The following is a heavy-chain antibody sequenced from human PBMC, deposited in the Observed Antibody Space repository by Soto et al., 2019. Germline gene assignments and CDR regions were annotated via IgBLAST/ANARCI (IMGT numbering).Heavy chain of an antibody. D-gene: IGHD2-15*01. CDR1: GGSISSSSYY. J-gene: IGHJ4*02. CDR2: IYYSGST. Sequence: PSETLSLTCTVSGGSISSSSYYWGWIRQPPGKGLEWIGSIYYSGSTYYNPSLKSRVTISVDTSKNQFSLKLSSVTAADTAVYYCATPVVVVAATVTTMVYWGQGTLVTVSS. V-gene: IGHV4-39*01. CDR3: ATPVVVVAATVTTMVY.